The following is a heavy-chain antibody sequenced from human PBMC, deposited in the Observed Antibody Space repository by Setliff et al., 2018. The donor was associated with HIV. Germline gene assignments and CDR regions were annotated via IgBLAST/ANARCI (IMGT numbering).Heavy chain of an antibody. CDR1: GFTLTSYS. Sequence: PGESLRLSCAASGFTLTSYSMTWVRQAPGKGLEWVSFISSSSSTICYANSVKGRFTISRDNAKNSLDLQMNSLRAEDTAVYYCARGGLGYFYYYYMDVWGKGTTVTVSS. CDR2: ISSSSSTI. J-gene: IGHJ6*03. CDR3: ARGGLGYFYYYYMDV. D-gene: IGHD7-27*01. V-gene: IGHV3-48*01.